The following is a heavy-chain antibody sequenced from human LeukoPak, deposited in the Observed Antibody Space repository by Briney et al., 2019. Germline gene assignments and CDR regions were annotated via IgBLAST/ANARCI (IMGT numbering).Heavy chain of an antibody. V-gene: IGHV1-8*01. Sequence: ASVKVSCKASGYTFTSYDINWVRQATGQGLERMGWMNPNSGNTGYAQKFQGRVTMTRNTSISTAYMELSSLRSEDTAVYYCASFADGSGSYQQNWGQGTLVTVSS. CDR3: ASFADGSGSYQQN. CDR1: GYTFTSYD. CDR2: MNPNSGNT. D-gene: IGHD3-10*01. J-gene: IGHJ4*02.